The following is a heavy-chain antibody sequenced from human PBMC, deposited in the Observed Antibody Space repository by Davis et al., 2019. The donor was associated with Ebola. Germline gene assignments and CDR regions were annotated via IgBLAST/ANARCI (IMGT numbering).Heavy chain of an antibody. CDR2: IYYSGST. CDR1: GGSISSGGYY. D-gene: IGHD5-18*01. J-gene: IGHJ6*02. V-gene: IGHV4-31*03. CDR3: ARDDGYSYGYGMDV. Sequence: MPSETLSLTCTVSGGSISSGGYYWSWIRQHPGKGLEWIGYIYYSGSTHYNPSLKSRVTISVDTSKNQFSLKLSSVTAADTAVYYCARDDGYSYGYGMDVWGQGTTVTVSS.